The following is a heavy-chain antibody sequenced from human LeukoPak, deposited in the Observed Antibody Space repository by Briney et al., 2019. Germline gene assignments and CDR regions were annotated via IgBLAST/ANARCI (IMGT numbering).Heavy chain of an antibody. Sequence: GGSLRLSCAASGFTFSGSAMHWVRQASGKGLEWVGRIRSKANSYATAYAASVKGRFTISRDDSKNTAYLQMNSLKTEDTAVYYCTRLNYYDSSGYYYVWGQGTLVTVSS. D-gene: IGHD3-22*01. CDR3: TRLNYYDSSGYYYV. CDR1: GFTFSGSA. CDR2: IRSKANSYAT. V-gene: IGHV3-73*01. J-gene: IGHJ4*02.